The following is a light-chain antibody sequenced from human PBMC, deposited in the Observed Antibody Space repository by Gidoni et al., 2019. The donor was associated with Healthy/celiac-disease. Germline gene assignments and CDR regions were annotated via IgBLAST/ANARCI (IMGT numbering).Light chain of an antibody. CDR3: QQYNNWPRT. CDR1: QSVSSN. J-gene: IGKJ1*01. V-gene: IGKV3-15*01. CDR2: GAS. Sequence: EIVMTQSPATLSVSPGERATLSCRASQSVSSNLAWYQQKPGQAPRLLIYGASTRATGIPARFSGSGSGTEFPLPLSSLQSEDFAVYYCQQYNNWPRTFGHGTKVEIK.